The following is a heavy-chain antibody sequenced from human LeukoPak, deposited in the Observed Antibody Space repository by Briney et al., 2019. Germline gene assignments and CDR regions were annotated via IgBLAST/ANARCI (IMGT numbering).Heavy chain of an antibody. CDR3: ASLRITIFGVVIRPFDY. D-gene: IGHD3-3*01. CDR2: ISSSSSYI. CDR1: GFTFSSYS. Sequence: VGSLRLSCAASGFTFSSYSTNWVRQAPGKGLEWISSISSSSSYIYYADSVKGRFTISRDNAKNSLYLQMNSLRAEDMAVYYCASLRITIFGVVIRPFDYWGQGTLVTVSS. V-gene: IGHV3-21*01. J-gene: IGHJ4*02.